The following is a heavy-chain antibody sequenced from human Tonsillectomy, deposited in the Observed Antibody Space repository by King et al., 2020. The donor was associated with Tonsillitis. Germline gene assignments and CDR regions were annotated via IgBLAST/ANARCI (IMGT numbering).Heavy chain of an antibody. D-gene: IGHD3-10*01. CDR2: IKSKTDGGTR. CDR3: APGGGESRYGMDV. Sequence: VQLVESGGTLVKPGESLRLSCAASGFTFNNAWMNWVRQAPGKGLEWVGRIKSKTDGGTRDHAAPVEGRFTISRDDSENRLYLQMNSLKTEDTGMYYCAPGGGESRYGMDVWGQGTTVTVSS. J-gene: IGHJ6*02. V-gene: IGHV3-15*02. CDR1: GFTFNNAW.